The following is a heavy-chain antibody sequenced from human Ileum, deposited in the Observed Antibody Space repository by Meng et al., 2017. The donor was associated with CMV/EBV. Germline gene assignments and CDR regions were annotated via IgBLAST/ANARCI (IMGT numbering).Heavy chain of an antibody. V-gene: IGHV1-18*01. D-gene: IGHD3-10*01. CDR2: INLDNSNI. J-gene: IGHJ6*02. CDR1: GYTFSTYG. Sequence: ASVKVSCKASGYTFSTYGISWVRQAPGQGLEWVAWINLDNSNIKYAQKFQGRVSVTTDTSTSTAYMELRSLRSDDTDVYYCARGRGIVPDSLDVWGQGTTVTVSS. CDR3: ARGRGIVPDSLDV.